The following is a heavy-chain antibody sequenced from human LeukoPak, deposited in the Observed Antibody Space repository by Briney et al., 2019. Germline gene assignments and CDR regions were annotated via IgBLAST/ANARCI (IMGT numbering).Heavy chain of an antibody. D-gene: IGHD6-6*01. J-gene: IGHJ4*02. V-gene: IGHV3-30-3*01. Sequence: GGSLRLSCAASGFTFSSYAMHWVRQALGKGLEWVAVISYDGSNKYYADSVKGRFTISRDNSKNTLYLQMNSLRAEDTAVYYCARSSIAAPYYFDYWGQGTLVTVSS. CDR1: GFTFSSYA. CDR2: ISYDGSNK. CDR3: ARSSIAAPYYFDY.